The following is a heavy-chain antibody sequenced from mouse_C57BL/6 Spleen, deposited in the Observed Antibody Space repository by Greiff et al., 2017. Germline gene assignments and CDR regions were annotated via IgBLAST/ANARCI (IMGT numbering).Heavy chain of an antibody. D-gene: IGHD3-1*01. CDR1: GYTFTNYW. CDR3: ARWHCCHCYVDD. CDR2: INPSNGGT. J-gene: IGHJ1*03. V-gene: IGHV1-53*01. Sequence: QVQLQQSGTELVQPGASVKLSCKASGYTFTNYWMHWVKQRPGQGLEWIGNINPSNGGTNYNEKFKGKATLTVDKSSSTAYMQLSSLTSEDSAVYYCARWHCCHCYVDDWGKGTTVTVSS.